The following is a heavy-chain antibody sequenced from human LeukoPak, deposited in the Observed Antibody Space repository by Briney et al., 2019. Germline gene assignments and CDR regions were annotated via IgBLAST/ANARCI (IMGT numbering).Heavy chain of an antibody. CDR2: INHSGST. J-gene: IGHJ4*02. V-gene: IGHV4-34*01. Sequence: SETLSLTCAVYVGSFSGSYWSWIRQPPGKGLEWIGEINHSGSTNYNPSLKSRVTMSVDTSKNQFSLKLSSVTAADTAMYYCARAAEYSSGWYLFDYWGQGILVTVSA. CDR1: VGSFSGSY. CDR3: ARAAEYSSGWYLFDY. D-gene: IGHD6-19*01.